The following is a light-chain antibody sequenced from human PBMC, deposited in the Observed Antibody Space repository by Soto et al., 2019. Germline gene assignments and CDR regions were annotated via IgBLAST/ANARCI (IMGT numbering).Light chain of an antibody. CDR1: QSISSW. V-gene: IGKV1-5*01. Sequence: DIQMTQSPSTLSASVGDRVTITRRASQSISSWLAWYQQKPGKAPKLLIYAASTLESGVPSRFSATVSGTEFSLTITSLQPEDFATYYCQQLFDSPITFGQGTRLEIK. J-gene: IGKJ5*01. CDR3: QQLFDSPIT. CDR2: AAS.